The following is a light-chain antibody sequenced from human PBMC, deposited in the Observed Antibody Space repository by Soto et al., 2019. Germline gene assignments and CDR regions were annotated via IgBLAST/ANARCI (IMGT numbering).Light chain of an antibody. CDR3: QQYFTSPWT. V-gene: IGKV4-1*01. CDR2: WAS. CDR1: QSILDRSKNKYY. J-gene: IGKJ1*01. Sequence: DIVMTQSPDSLAVSLGERATFNCKSSQSILDRSKNKYYLAWYQQKSGQPPKLLIYWASLREPGVPDRFTGSGSGTDFNLTISSLQAEDVAVYYCQQYFTSPWTFGQGTKVEI.